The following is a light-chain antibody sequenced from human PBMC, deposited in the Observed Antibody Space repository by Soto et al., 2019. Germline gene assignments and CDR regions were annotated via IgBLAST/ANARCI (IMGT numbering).Light chain of an antibody. CDR2: EVN. J-gene: IGLJ1*01. V-gene: IGLV2-8*01. CDR3: SSYASSSNV. CDR1: SSDVGGYNY. Sequence: QSVLTQPPSASGSPGQSVAISCTGTSSDVGGYNYVSWYQQHPGKAPKLMIYEVNKRPSGVPDRFSGSKSGNTASLTVSGLQAEDEADYYCSSYASSSNVFGTGTKSPS.